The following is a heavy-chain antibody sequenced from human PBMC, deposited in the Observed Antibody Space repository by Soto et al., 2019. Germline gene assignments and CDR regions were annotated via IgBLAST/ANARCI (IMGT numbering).Heavy chain of an antibody. CDR1: GFTFSSYA. V-gene: IGHV3-21*01. CDR3: ARDSIVDY. Sequence: GESLKISCAASGFTFSSYAMSWVRQAPGKGLEWVSSISSSSSYIYYADSVKGRFTISRDNAKNSLYLQMNSLRAEDTAVYYCARDSIVDYWGQGTLVTVSS. CDR2: ISSSSSYI. D-gene: IGHD2-21*01. J-gene: IGHJ4*02.